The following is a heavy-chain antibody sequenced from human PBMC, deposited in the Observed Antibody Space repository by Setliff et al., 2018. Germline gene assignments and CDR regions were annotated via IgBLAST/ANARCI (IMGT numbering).Heavy chain of an antibody. CDR1: GGSFSTYY. V-gene: IGHV4-34*10. CDR2: INHSGST. J-gene: IGHJ4*02. D-gene: IGHD6-19*01. CDR3: ATYSSGWYYFDY. Sequence: PSETLSLTCAVYGGSFSTYYWIWIRQPPGKGLEWIGEINHSGSTYYNPSLKSRVTMSVDTSKNQFSLKLSSVTAADTAVYYCATYSSGWYYFDYWGQGTLVTVSS.